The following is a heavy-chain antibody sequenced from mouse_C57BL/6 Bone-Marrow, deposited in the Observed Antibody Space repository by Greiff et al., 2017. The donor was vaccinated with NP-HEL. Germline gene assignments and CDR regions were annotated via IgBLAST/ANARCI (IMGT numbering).Heavy chain of an antibody. D-gene: IGHD1-1*01. J-gene: IGHJ2*01. CDR1: GFNIKDYY. V-gene: IGHV14-2*01. Sequence: EVQGVESGAELVKPGASVKLSCTASGFNIKDYYMHWVKQRTEQGLEWIGRIDPEDGETKYAPKFQGKATITADTSSNTAYLQLSSLTSEDTAVYYCARSYGSPRDYFDYWGQGTTLTVSS. CDR2: IDPEDGET. CDR3: ARSYGSPRDYFDY.